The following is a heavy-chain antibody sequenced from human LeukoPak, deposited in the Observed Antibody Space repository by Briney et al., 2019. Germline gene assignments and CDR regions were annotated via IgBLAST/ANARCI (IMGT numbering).Heavy chain of an antibody. Sequence: ASVKVSCKAPGGTFSSYAISWVRQAPGQGLEWMGGIIPIFGTANYAQKFQGRVTITADESTSTAYMELSSLRSEDTAVYYCARDRSMATRGFDPWGQGTLVTVSS. CDR3: ARDRSMATRGFDP. J-gene: IGHJ5*02. CDR2: IIPIFGTA. CDR1: GGTFSSYA. D-gene: IGHD5-24*01. V-gene: IGHV1-69*13.